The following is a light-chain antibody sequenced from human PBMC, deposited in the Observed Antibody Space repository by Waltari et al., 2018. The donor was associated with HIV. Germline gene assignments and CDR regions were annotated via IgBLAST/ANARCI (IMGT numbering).Light chain of an antibody. V-gene: IGKV3-15*01. CDR3: QQYSNRPPWT. J-gene: IGKJ1*01. CDR2: GAS. CDR1: HSVGIN. Sequence: EMVVTQYPATVSVSLGERATLSCRASHSVGINLAWYQQKPGQAPRLLIYGASTRVTDIPGRFSGSGSGTDFTLTISSLQSEDSAVYYCQQYSNRPPWTFGQGTKVEI.